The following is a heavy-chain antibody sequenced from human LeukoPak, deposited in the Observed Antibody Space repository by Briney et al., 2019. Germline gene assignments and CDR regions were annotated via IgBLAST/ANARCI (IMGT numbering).Heavy chain of an antibody. Sequence: SVKVSCKASGGTFSSYAISWVRQAPGQGLEWMGGIIPILGTANYAQKFQGRVTITADESTSTAYMELSSLRSEDTAVYYCARLYAYYDSSGYYTHLRAFDIWGQGTVVTVSS. CDR3: ARLYAYYDSSGYYTHLRAFDI. CDR2: IIPILGTA. V-gene: IGHV1-69*13. D-gene: IGHD3-22*01. CDR1: GGTFSSYA. J-gene: IGHJ3*02.